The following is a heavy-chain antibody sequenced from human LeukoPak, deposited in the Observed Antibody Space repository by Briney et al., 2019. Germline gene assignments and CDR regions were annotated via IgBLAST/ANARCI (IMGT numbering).Heavy chain of an antibody. CDR1: GGSISSYY. J-gene: IGHJ4*02. Sequence: SETLSLTCTVSGGSISSYYWSWTRQPPGKGLEWIGYIYYSGSTNYNPSLKSRVTISVDTSKNQFSLKLTSVTAADTAVYYCARASRGHDYWGQGTLVTVSS. CDR2: IYYSGST. D-gene: IGHD3-10*01. CDR3: ARASRGHDY. V-gene: IGHV4-59*01.